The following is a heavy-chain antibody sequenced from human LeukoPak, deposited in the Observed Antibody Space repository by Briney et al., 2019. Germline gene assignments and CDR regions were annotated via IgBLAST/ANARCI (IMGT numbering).Heavy chain of an antibody. J-gene: IGHJ4*02. CDR1: GFTLSSYE. CDR2: ISATGNTI. D-gene: IGHD3-10*01. V-gene: IGHV3-48*03. CDR3: ARDSSGNFIPDYFDY. Sequence: PGGSLRLSCVTSGFTLSSYEMNWVRQAPGKGLEWVSYISATGNTIYYADSVKGRFTISRDNAKNSLYLQMNSLRAEDTAVYYCARDSSGNFIPDYFDYWGQGTLVTVSS.